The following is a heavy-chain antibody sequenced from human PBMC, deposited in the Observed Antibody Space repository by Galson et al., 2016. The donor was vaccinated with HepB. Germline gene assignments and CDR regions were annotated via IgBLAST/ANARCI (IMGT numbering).Heavy chain of an antibody. V-gene: IGHV3-7*03. CDR1: GFTFSKYW. J-gene: IGHJ4*02. Sequence: SLRLSCAASGFTFSKYWMTWIRQAPEKGLEWVANIKEDGSQKKYVDSVKGRFAISRDNDKNSVFLQMDSLRAEDTAVYYCARDPIRGDGYTPDFWGQGTLVSVSS. D-gene: IGHD5-18*01. CDR3: ARDPIRGDGYTPDF. CDR2: IKEDGSQK.